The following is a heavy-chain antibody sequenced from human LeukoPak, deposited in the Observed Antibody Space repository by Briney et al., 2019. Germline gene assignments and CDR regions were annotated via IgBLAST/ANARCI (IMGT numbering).Heavy chain of an antibody. CDR2: INPKSGDT. D-gene: IGHD3-10*02. Sequence: ASVKVSCKASGYTLTGYYMNWVRQAPGQGLEWLGWINPKSGDTKYAQKFLGRVTMTSDTSINTGYTELSSLTSDDTAVYYCARKSAVRRTSEFDYWGQGSLVTVSS. CDR3: ARKSAVRRTSEFDY. CDR1: GYTLTGYY. J-gene: IGHJ4*02. V-gene: IGHV1-2*02.